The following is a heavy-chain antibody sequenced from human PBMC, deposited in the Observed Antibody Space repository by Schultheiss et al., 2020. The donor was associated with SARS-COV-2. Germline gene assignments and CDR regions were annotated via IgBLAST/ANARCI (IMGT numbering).Heavy chain of an antibody. J-gene: IGHJ3*02. CDR2: IYYSGST. Sequence: SETLSLTCTVSGGSISSYYWSWIRQPPGKGLEWIGYIYYSGSTNYNPSLKSRVTISVDTSKNQFSLKLSSVTAADTAVYYCARWFRPGGGAFDIWGQGKMVTVSS. CDR3: ARWFRPGGGAFDI. D-gene: IGHD3-10*01. V-gene: IGHV4-59*01. CDR1: GGSISSYY.